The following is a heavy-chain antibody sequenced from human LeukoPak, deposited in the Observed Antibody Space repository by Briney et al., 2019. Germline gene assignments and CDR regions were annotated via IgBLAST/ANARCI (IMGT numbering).Heavy chain of an antibody. V-gene: IGHV3-74*01. CDR3: AIHDYHSNSDAFDV. D-gene: IGHD4-23*01. CDR1: GLTFSRYW. CDR2: INSDGSRT. Sequence: GGSLTLSCAAAGLTFSRYWMHWVRQGPGKGLVWVSRINSDGSRTSYADSVKGRFTISRDSAKNSLYLQMNSLRPEDTAVYYCAIHDYHSNSDAFDVWGQGTMVTVSS. J-gene: IGHJ3*01.